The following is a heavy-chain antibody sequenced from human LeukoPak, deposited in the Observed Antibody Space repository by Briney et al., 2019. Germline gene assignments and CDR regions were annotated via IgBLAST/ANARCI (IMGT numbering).Heavy chain of an antibody. V-gene: IGHV1-8*01. CDR1: GFTFTNYD. D-gene: IGHD3-10*01. CDR3: AREFSGSGSYYNGWFDP. J-gene: IGHJ5*02. Sequence: ASVKVSCKASGFTFTNYDINWVRQATGQGLEWMGWMNPNSGNTGYTQKFQGRVTMTRNTSISTAYMELSSLRSEDTAVYYCAREFSGSGSYYNGWFDPWGQGTLVTVSS. CDR2: MNPNSGNT.